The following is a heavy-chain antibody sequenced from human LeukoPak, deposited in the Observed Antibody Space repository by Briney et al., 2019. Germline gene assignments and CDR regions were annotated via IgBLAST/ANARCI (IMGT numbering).Heavy chain of an antibody. D-gene: IGHD3-16*01. CDR2: ITPNADRT. Sequence: GGSLRLSCAASGFTFGSYGMSWVRQAPGKGLEWVSFITPNADRTSYADSVEGRFTISRDNPRNTLYMQMNSLRDEDTALYYFAIMHVYYDGGGYWVQWGQGTLVTASS. J-gene: IGHJ1*01. CDR1: GFTFGSYG. CDR3: AIMHVYYDGGGYWVQ. V-gene: IGHV3-23*01.